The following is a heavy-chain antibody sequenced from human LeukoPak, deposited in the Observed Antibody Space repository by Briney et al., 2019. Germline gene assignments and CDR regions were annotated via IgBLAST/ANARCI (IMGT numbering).Heavy chain of an antibody. V-gene: IGHV4-30-2*01. Sequence: PSETLSLTCAVSGGSISSGGYSWSWIRQPPGKGLEWIGYIYHSGSTYYNPSLKSRVTISVDRSKNQFSLKLSSVTAADTAVYYCASYCSGGSCYSVDEAFDIWGQGTMVTVSS. CDR3: ASYCSGGSCYSVDEAFDI. D-gene: IGHD2-15*01. CDR2: IYHSGST. J-gene: IGHJ3*02. CDR1: GGSISSGGYS.